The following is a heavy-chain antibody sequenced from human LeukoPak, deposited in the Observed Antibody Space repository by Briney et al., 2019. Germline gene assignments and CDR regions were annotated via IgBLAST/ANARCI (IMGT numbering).Heavy chain of an antibody. J-gene: IGHJ4*02. CDR3: AKKETVVSPGNYFDH. D-gene: IGHD4-23*01. CDR1: GFTFSNYD. CDR2: INDGGYNT. Sequence: PGVSLRLSCAASGFTFSNYDMNWVRQAPGKGPEWVSAINDGGYNTYYADSVRGRFTISRDNAKNTLYLQMNGLRAEDTAVYYCAKKETVVSPGNYFDHWGQGTLVTVSS. V-gene: IGHV3-23*01.